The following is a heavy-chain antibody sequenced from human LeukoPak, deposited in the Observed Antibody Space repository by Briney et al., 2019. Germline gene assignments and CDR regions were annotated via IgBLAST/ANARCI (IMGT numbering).Heavy chain of an antibody. CDR1: GYTFTSYY. J-gene: IGHJ4*02. D-gene: IGHD3-9*01. CDR3: ARAYFNVHEGLDY. V-gene: IGHV1-46*01. CDR2: INPSGGST. Sequence: GAAVKVSFKASGYTFTSYYMHWGGQAPGQRLEWMGLINPSGGSTSYPQKFQGRVTMTRDTSTSTVYMELSSLRSEDTAVYYCARAYFNVHEGLDYWGQGTLVTVSS.